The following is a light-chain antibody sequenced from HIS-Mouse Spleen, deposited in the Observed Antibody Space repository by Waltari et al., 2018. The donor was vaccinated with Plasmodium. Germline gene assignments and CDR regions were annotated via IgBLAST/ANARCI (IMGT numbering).Light chain of an antibody. CDR3: QTWGTGIRV. J-gene: IGLJ3*02. CDR2: LKSDGSQ. CDR1: SGHSSYA. V-gene: IGLV4-69*01. Sequence: QLVLTQSPSASASLGASVKLTCTLSSGHSSYAIAWHQQQPEKGPRDLMKLKSDGSQRKGDGIPDRFSGSSSGAERYLTISSLQSEDEADYYCQTWGTGIRVFGGGTKLTVL.